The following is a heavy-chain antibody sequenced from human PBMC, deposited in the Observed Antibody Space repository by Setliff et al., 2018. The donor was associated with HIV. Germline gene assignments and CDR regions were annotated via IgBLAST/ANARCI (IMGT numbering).Heavy chain of an antibody. CDR2: INPSGGST. V-gene: IGHV1-46*01. CDR1: GYTFTNYY. D-gene: IGHD3-22*01. J-gene: IGHJ4*02. CDR3: ARDQKWRSHYYDSIVSSYYFDY. Sequence: ASVKVSCKASGYTFTNYYMHWVRQAPGQGPEWMGIINPSGGSTTYAQKFQGRVTMTRDTSTGTFYMELSSLRSEDTAVYYCARDQKWRSHYYDSIVSSYYFDYWGQGTLVTVSS.